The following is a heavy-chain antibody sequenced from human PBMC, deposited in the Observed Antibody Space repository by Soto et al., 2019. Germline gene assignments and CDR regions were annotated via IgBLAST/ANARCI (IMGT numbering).Heavy chain of an antibody. D-gene: IGHD6-19*01. Sequence: PGGSLRLSCTASGFTFNNYAMSWVRQALGKGLEWVSTISGRGSSTYYADSVRGRFTISRDNSKNTLYLQMNSLRAEDTAMYYCAKDVDAQWLPPNDAFDIWGQGTMVTVSS. CDR2: ISGRGSST. CDR1: GFTFNNYA. V-gene: IGHV3-23*01. J-gene: IGHJ3*02. CDR3: AKDVDAQWLPPNDAFDI.